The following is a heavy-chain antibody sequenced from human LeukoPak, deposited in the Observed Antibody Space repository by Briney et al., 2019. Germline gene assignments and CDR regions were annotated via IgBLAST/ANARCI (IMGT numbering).Heavy chain of an antibody. D-gene: IGHD3-22*01. Sequence: ASVKVSCKASGYTFTSYDINWVRQATGQGLEWMGWMNPNSGNTGYAQKFQGRVTMTRNTSISTAYMELSSLRSEDTALYYCARGCDYDSSGYDYYYYMDVWGKGTTVTVSS. V-gene: IGHV1-8*01. CDR1: GYTFTSYD. CDR2: MNPNSGNT. J-gene: IGHJ6*03. CDR3: ARGCDYDSSGYDYYYYMDV.